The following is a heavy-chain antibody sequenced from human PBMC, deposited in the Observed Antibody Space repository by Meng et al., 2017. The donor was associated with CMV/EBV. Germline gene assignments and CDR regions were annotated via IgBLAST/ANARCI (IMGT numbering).Heavy chain of an antibody. CDR3: ARDSGPYYDFWSGYLLHDAFDI. Sequence: SETLSLTCTVSGGSVSSGSYYWSWIRQPPGKGLEWIGYIYYSGSTNYNPSLKSRVTISVDTSKNQFPLKLSSVTAADTAVYYCARDSGPYYDFWSGYLLHDAFDIWGQGTMVTVSS. CDR1: GGSVSSGSYY. D-gene: IGHD3-3*01. CDR2: IYYSGST. J-gene: IGHJ3*02. V-gene: IGHV4-61*01.